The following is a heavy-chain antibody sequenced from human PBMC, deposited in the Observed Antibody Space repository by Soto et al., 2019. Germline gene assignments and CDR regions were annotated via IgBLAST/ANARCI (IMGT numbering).Heavy chain of an antibody. CDR1: GGSVSSGGYY. V-gene: IGHV4-61*08. D-gene: IGHD6-13*01. J-gene: IGHJ4*02. Sequence: SETLSLTCTVSGGSVSSGGYYWSWIRQTPGKGLEWIANIHYSENTNYNPSLNSRVIISLDTSKNQFSLNLASVTAADTAVYYCARGGTRGSSFYWGQGTLVTVSS. CDR2: IHYSENT. CDR3: ARGGTRGSSFY.